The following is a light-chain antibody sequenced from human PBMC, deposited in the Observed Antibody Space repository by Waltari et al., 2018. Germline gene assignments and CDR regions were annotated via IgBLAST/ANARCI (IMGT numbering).Light chain of an antibody. V-gene: IGKV3-11*01. J-gene: IGKJ3*01. CDR1: QSVSSY. Sequence: EIVLTQSPATLSLSPGERPTLPCRASQSVSSYLAWYQQKPGQAPRLLIYDASNRATGIPARFSGSGSGTDFTLTISSLEPEDFAVYYCQQRSNWPPLTFGPGTKVDIK. CDR3: QQRSNWPPLT. CDR2: DAS.